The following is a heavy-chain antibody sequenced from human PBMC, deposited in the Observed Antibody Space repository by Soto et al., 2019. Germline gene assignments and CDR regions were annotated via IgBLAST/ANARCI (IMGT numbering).Heavy chain of an antibody. J-gene: IGHJ4*02. CDR2: IKQDGSEK. CDR3: ARVGGLRRDGSNYFDY. D-gene: IGHD3-16*01. CDR1: GFTFSSYW. V-gene: IGHV3-7*03. Sequence: GGSLRLSCAASGFTFSSYWMSWVRQAPGKGLEWVANIKQDGSEKSYVDSVKGRFTISRDNAKNSLYLQMNSLRAEDTAVYYCARVGGLRRDGSNYFDYWGQGTLGTVSS.